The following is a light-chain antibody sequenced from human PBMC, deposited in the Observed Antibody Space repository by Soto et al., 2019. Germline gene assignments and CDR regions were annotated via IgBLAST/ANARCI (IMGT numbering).Light chain of an antibody. CDR2: GNS. Sequence: QPVLTQPPSVSGAPGQRVTISCTGSSSNIGAGYDVHWYQQLPGTAPKLLIYGNSNRPSGVPDRFSGSKSDTSASLAITGLQAEDEADYYCQSYDNSLSGHVVFGGGTKLTVL. V-gene: IGLV1-40*01. CDR3: QSYDNSLSGHVV. J-gene: IGLJ2*01. CDR1: SSNIGAGYD.